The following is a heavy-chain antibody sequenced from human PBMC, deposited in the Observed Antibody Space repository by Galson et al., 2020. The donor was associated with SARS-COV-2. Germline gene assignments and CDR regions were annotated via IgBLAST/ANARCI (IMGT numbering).Heavy chain of an antibody. CDR1: GYTISSGYY. D-gene: IGHD3-9*01. V-gene: IGHV4-38-2*01. Sequence: SETLSLTCAVSGYTISSGYYWGWIRQPPGKRLEWIWSIYHSGSTYYNPSLKSRVTISVDTSKNQFSLKLSSVTAADTAVYYCARHLLYFDWLFQGGFDYGGQGSLVTVSS. CDR3: ARHLLYFDWLFQGGFDY. J-gene: IGHJ4*02. CDR2: IYHSGST.